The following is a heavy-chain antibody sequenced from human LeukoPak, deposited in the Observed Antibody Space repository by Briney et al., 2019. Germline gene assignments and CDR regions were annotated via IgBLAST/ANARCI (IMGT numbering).Heavy chain of an antibody. CDR3: ARDVYGDGYNSFDY. CDR1: GFIVSSNH. V-gene: IGHV3-66*01. Sequence: GGSLRLSCAVSGFIVSSNHMIWLRQAPGKGWEGVMVTISGGYSCGGPFYADAVNARFTTSSDSSMNPLILKMNSLRAEDTAVYYCARDVYGDGYNSFDYWGLGILVTVSS. D-gene: IGHD5-24*01. J-gene: IGHJ4*02. CDR2: TISGGYSCGGP.